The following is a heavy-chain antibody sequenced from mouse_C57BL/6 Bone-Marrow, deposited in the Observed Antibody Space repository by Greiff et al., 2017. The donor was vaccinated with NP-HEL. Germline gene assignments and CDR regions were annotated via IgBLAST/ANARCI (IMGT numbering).Heavy chain of an antibody. V-gene: IGHV5-12*01. CDR1: GFTFSDYY. CDR3: GYDYDSLYAMDY. D-gene: IGHD2-4*01. J-gene: IGHJ4*01. Sequence: EVQRVESGGGLVQPGGSLKLSCAASGFTFSDYYMYWVRQTPEKRLEWVAYISNGGGSTYYPDTVKGRFTISRDNAKNTLYLQMSRLKSEDTAMYYCGYDYDSLYAMDYWGQGTSVTVSS. CDR2: ISNGGGST.